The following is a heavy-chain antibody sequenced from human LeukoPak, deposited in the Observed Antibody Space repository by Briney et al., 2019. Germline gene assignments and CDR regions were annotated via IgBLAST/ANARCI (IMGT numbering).Heavy chain of an antibody. J-gene: IGHJ4*02. CDR3: AESPGDVWGSYRLY. CDR2: IIPNLGIA. CDR1: GGTFSSYA. Sequence: SVKVSCKASGGTFSSYAISWVRQAPGQGLEWMGRIIPNLGIANYAQKFQGRVTITADKSTSTAYMELSSLRSEDTAVYYCAESPGDVWGSYRLYWGQGTLVTVSS. D-gene: IGHD3-16*02. V-gene: IGHV1-69*04.